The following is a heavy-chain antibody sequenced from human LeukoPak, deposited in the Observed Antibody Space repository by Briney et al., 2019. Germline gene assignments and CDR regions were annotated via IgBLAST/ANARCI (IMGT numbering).Heavy chain of an antibody. V-gene: IGHV1-18*04. J-gene: IGHJ4*02. CDR2: ISAYNGNT. CDR3: ARGSVVTFGGVIVAFDY. Sequence: ASVKVSCKASGYTFTGYYMHWVRQAPGQGLEWMGWISAYNGNTNYAQKLQGRVTMTSDTSTSTAYMELRSLRSDDTAVYYCARGSVVTFGGVIVAFDYWGQGTLVTVSS. CDR1: GYTFTGYY. D-gene: IGHD3-16*02.